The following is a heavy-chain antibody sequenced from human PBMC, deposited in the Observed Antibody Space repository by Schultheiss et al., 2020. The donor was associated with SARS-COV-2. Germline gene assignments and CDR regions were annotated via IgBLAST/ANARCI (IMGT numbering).Heavy chain of an antibody. J-gene: IGHJ4*02. CDR3: ARAYYDFWSGPGGVVYLADS. V-gene: IGHV3-23*01. Sequence: GESLKISCAASGFTFSSYAMSWVRQAPGKGLEWVSAISGSGGSTYYADSVKGRFTISRDNAKNSLYLQMNSLRAEDTAVYYCARAYYDFWSGPGGVVYLADSWGQGTLVTVSS. CDR1: GFTFSSYA. CDR2: ISGSGGST. D-gene: IGHD3-3*01.